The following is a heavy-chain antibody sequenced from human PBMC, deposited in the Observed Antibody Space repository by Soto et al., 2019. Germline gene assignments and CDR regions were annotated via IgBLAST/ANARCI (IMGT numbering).Heavy chain of an antibody. J-gene: IGHJ6*02. CDR3: ARSYVTSYYYYYGMDV. CDR1: GFTFSSYG. V-gene: IGHV3-33*01. D-gene: IGHD3-16*01. CDR2: IWYDGSNK. Sequence: GVLRLSCAASGFTFSSYGMHWVRQAPGKGLEWVAVIWYDGSNKYYADSVKGRFTISRDNSKNTLYLQMNSLRAEDTAVYYCARSYVTSYYYYYGMDVWGQGTTVTVSS.